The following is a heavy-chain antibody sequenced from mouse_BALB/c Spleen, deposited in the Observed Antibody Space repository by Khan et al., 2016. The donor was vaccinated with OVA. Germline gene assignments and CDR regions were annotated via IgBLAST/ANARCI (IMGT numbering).Heavy chain of an antibody. V-gene: IGHV3-2*02. D-gene: IGHD1-1*01. CDR1: GYSITSYYA. J-gene: IGHJ2*01. CDR2: ISYSGNT. Sequence: EVQLQESGPGLVKPSQSLSLTCTVTGYSITSYYAWNWIRQFPGNKLEWMGFISYSGNTKYNPSFKSRISITRDTSKNQFFLQLNSVTTEDTATFYCARVYGGDFDYWGQGTTLTVSS. CDR3: ARVYGGDFDY.